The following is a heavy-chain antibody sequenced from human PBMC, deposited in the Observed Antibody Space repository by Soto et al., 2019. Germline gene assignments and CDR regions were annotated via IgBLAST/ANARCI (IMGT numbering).Heavy chain of an antibody. V-gene: IGHV1-8*01. D-gene: IGHD3-16*01. CDR3: ARMATFGSLNWFDP. Sequence: ASVKVSCKASGYSFTNNDVSWVRQATGQGLEWMGWMNPGSGDTGYAQKFQGRVTMTRDISTATAYMELSSLRSDDTATYYCARMATFGSLNWFDPGAEGTLVTVSS. J-gene: IGHJ5*02. CDR2: MNPGSGDT. CDR1: GYSFTNND.